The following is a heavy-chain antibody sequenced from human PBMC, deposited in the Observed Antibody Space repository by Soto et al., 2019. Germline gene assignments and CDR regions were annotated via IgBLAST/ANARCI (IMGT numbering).Heavy chain of an antibody. J-gene: IGHJ4*02. CDR3: VRRVSGNYDY. D-gene: IGHD1-7*01. CDR1: GFTFSSYD. Sequence: EVQLAESGGGMVQPGGSLRLSCVASGFTFSSYDMHWVRQXXGKGLEYVSSISSNGGTTYYGNSVKGRFTISRDNSKNTLYLQMGSLRAEDMAVYYCVRRVSGNYDYWGQGTLVTVSS. CDR2: ISSNGGTT. V-gene: IGHV3-64*01.